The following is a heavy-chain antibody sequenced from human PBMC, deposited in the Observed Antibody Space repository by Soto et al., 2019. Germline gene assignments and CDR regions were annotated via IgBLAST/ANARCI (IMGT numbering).Heavy chain of an antibody. Sequence: SETLSLTGTVSGGSISSYFWSWIRQPAGKGLEWIGRIFSSGTANYNPPLKSRVTVSVDTSKNQFSLKVRSVTAADTAVYYCARGEKDSNYKYAMDVWGQGTTVTVSS. D-gene: IGHD5-18*01. CDR3: ARGEKDSNYKYAMDV. J-gene: IGHJ6*02. CDR1: GGSISSYF. CDR2: IFSSGTA. V-gene: IGHV4-4*07.